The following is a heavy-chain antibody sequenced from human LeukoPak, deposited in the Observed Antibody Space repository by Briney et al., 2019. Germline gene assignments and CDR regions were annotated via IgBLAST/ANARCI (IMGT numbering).Heavy chain of an antibody. Sequence: GGSLRLSCAASGFTFSSYWTTWVRQAPGKGLEWVVNINQGGSQKYYVDSVEGRFTISRDNAKNSLYLQMNSLRAEDTALYFCARNLNSYGVEDDYWGQGTVVTVSS. CDR1: GFTFSSYW. CDR3: ARNLNSYGVEDDY. V-gene: IGHV3-7*01. D-gene: IGHD2-8*01. J-gene: IGHJ4*02. CDR2: INQGGSQK.